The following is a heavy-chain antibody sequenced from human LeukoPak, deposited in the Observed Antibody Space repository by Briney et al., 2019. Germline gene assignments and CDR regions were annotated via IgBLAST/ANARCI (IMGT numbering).Heavy chain of an antibody. Sequence: GASVKVSCKASGGTFSSYAISWVRQAPGQGLEWMGGIIPIFGTANYAQKFQGRVTITADESTSTAYMELSSLRSEDTAVYYCARGEDDYGGTPGDAFDIWGQGTMVTVSS. J-gene: IGHJ3*02. V-gene: IGHV1-69*13. CDR3: ARGEDDYGGTPGDAFDI. CDR2: IIPIFGTA. CDR1: GGTFSSYA. D-gene: IGHD4-23*01.